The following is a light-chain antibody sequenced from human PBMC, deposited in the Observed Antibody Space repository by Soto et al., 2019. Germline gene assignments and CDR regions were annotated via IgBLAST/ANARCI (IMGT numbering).Light chain of an antibody. CDR2: SAS. CDR1: QSVSSSS. V-gene: IGKV3-20*01. Sequence: EIVLTQSPGTLSLSPGERAILSCRASQSVSSSSLAWYQQKPGQAPRLLIYSASSRATGIPDRFSGSGSGTDFTLTISRLEPEDFAVYYCQQYYRSPYTFRQGTKLEIK. CDR3: QQYYRSPYT. J-gene: IGKJ2*01.